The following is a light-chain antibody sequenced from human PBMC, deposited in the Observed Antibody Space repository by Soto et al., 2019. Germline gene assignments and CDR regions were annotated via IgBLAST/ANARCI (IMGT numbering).Light chain of an antibody. V-gene: IGKV3-20*01. Sequence: EIVLTQSPGTLSLSPGERATLSCRASQSVSSSYLAWYQQKPGQAPRLLIYGASSRATGIPDRFSGSGSGKDFTLTISRLEPEDFAVYYCQQYRSSTLHTFGGGTKVEIK. J-gene: IGKJ4*01. CDR3: QQYRSSTLHT. CDR1: QSVSSSY. CDR2: GAS.